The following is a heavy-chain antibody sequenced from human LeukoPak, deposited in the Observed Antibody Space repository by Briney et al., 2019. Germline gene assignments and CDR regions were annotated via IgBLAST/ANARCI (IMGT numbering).Heavy chain of an antibody. J-gene: IGHJ4*02. CDR2: INWNGGST. D-gene: IGHD3-10*01. Sequence: GGSLRLSCAASGFTFDDYGMSWVRQAPGKGLEWVSGINWNGGSTGYADSVKGRFTISRDNAKNSLSLQMSSLRAEDTAVYYCARSPYESGTPPTRLEDWGQGTLVTVSS. CDR1: GFTFDDYG. CDR3: ARSPYESGTPPTRLED. V-gene: IGHV3-20*04.